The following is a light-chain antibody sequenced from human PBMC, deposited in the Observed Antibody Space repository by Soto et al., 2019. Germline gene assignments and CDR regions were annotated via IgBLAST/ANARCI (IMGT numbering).Light chain of an antibody. Sequence: QSALTQPASVSGSPGQSITISCTGTSSDVGGYNYVSWYQQHPGKAPKLMIYDVSNRPSGVSNRFSGSKSGNTASLTISGIQAEDEADYSYCSYTSSSSDYVFGTGTKVTVL. CDR2: DVS. CDR3: CSYTSSSSDYV. CDR1: SSDVGGYNY. J-gene: IGLJ1*01. V-gene: IGLV2-14*01.